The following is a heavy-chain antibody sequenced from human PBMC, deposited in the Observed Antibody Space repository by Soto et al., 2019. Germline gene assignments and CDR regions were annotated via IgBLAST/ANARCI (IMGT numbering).Heavy chain of an antibody. J-gene: IGHJ4*02. Sequence: EVQLVESGGGLVQPGGSLRLSCAASGFTFSDHYIDWVRQAPGKGLEWVGRSRNKAQRYTTEYAASVKGRFTISRDDSKNRVYLEMISLRTEDTAVYYCAVEFGATVSYWGQGMLVTVSS. D-gene: IGHD4-17*01. V-gene: IGHV3-72*01. CDR3: AVEFGATVSY. CDR1: GFTFSDHY. CDR2: SRNKAQRYTT.